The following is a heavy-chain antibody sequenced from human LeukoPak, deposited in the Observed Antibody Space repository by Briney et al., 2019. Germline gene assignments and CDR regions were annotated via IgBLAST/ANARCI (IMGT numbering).Heavy chain of an antibody. CDR1: GFTFSTYW. CDR3: ARDLAYSRLDY. Sequence: GGSLRLPCAASGFTFSTYWMNRVRHAPGKGLEWVANINENGNAKNYLDSVKGRFTISRDNAENSLYLQMNSLRVEDTAFYYCARDLAYSRLDYWGQGMLVTVSS. CDR2: INENGNAK. J-gene: IGHJ4*02. V-gene: IGHV3-7*01. D-gene: IGHD5-18*01.